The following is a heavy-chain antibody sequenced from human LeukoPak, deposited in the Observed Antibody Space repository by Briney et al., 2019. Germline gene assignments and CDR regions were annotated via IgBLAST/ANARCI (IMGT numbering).Heavy chain of an antibody. J-gene: IGHJ4*02. V-gene: IGHV4-59*01. Sequence: PSETLSLTCTVSGGSISSYYWSWIRQPPGKGLEWIGYIYYDGSTNYNPSLKSRVTISVDTSKNQFSLKLSSMTATDTAVYYCARVAMAENYYDSSGYFDYWGQGTLVTVSS. CDR1: GGSISSYY. CDR2: IYYDGST. D-gene: IGHD3-22*01. CDR3: ARVAMAENYYDSSGYFDY.